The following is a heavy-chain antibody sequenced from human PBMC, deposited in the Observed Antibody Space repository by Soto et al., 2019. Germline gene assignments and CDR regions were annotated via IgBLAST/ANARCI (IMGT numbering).Heavy chain of an antibody. CDR2: ISAYNGNT. D-gene: IGHD3-22*01. J-gene: IGHJ4*01. Sequence: ASVKVSFKASGYTFSSNGFSWVRQAPGQGLEWMGWISAYNGNTNYAQKLQGRVTMTTDTSTSTAYMELRSLRSDDTAVYYCARFYFHSSGYNDSAYCGHATRVTFSS. V-gene: IGHV1-18*01. CDR1: GYTFSSNG. CDR3: ARFYFHSSGYNDSAY.